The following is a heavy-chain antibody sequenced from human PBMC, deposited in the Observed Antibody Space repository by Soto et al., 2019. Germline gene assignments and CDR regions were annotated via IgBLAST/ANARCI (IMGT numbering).Heavy chain of an antibody. CDR2: ISFAGTNK. CDR1: GFTFPNYV. Sequence: QVQLVESGGGVVQPGRSLRLSCAASGFTFPNYVMHWVRQAPGKGLEWVAVISFAGTNKYYPDSVKGRFTIYRDNSKNTLSLEMHSLTTEDTAIYYCAREGSAVGYYGLDVWGQGTPVTVSP. J-gene: IGHJ6*01. V-gene: IGHV3-30-3*01. D-gene: IGHD1-26*01. CDR3: AREGSAVGYYGLDV.